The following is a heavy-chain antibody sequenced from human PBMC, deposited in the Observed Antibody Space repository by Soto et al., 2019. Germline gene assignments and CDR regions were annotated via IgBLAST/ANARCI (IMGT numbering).Heavy chain of an antibody. V-gene: IGHV4-61*01. D-gene: IGHD3-16*02. CDR3: ARVGTFGGVIGDY. CDR2: IYYSGST. CDR1: GGSVSSGSYY. J-gene: IGHJ4*02. Sequence: SETLSLTCTVSGGSVSSGSYYWSWIRQPPGKGLEWIGYIYYSGSTNYNPSLKSRVTISVDTSKNQFSLKLSSVTAADTAVYYCARVGTFGGVIGDYWGQGTLVTVS.